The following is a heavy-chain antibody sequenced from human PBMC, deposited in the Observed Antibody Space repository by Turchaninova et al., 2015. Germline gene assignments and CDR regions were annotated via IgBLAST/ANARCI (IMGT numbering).Heavy chain of an antibody. CDR1: GGSVSGYY. Sequence: QVQLQQWGAGLLKPSETLSLTCAVYGGSVSGYYWSWIRQPPGKGRGWIGEINHSGRTKYKPSRKSRVTXTVDXSKNEXXLKXXXVTAADTXXXYCARAIARXFDYXXQGTLVTVSX. CDR2: INHSGRT. CDR3: ARAIARXFDY. J-gene: IGHJ4*02. D-gene: IGHD3-22*01. V-gene: IGHV4-34*01.